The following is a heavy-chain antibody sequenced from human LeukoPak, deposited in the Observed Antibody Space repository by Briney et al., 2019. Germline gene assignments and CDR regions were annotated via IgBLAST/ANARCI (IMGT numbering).Heavy chain of an antibody. CDR1: GLTVSSYY. V-gene: IGHV3-53*01. J-gene: IGHJ3*02. CDR2: IYNDGST. Sequence: GGSLRLSCAASGLTVSSYYMSWVRRAPGKGLEWVSIIYNDGSTYYADSMKGRLTISRDNSKNTLYLQVNSLRAEDTAIYYCAINILFPFVIWGQETMVTVSS. CDR3: AINILFPFVI. D-gene: IGHD2/OR15-2a*01.